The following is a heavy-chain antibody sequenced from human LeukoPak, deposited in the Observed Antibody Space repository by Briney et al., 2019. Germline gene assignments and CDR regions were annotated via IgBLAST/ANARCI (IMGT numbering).Heavy chain of an antibody. J-gene: IGHJ4*02. D-gene: IGHD6-13*01. V-gene: IGHV3-48*04. CDR3: ANLFASSWSVDY. CDR1: GFTSSDYA. Sequence: GGSLRLSCAASGFTSSDYAMNWVRQAPGKGLEWISYISSSSSNIYYADSVRGRFTISRDNAKNSLYLEMNSLRAEDTAVYYCANLFASSWSVDYWGRGTLVTVSS. CDR2: ISSSSSNI.